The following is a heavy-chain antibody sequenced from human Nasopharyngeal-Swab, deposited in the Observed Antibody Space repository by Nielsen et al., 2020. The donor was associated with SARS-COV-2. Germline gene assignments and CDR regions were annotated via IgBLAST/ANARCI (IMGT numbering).Heavy chain of an antibody. CDR1: GLTFSDYY. CDR3: ARDRGGGWFGDAGFDP. CDR2: ISSSSSYT. Sequence: GGSLRLSCAASGLTFSDYYMSWIRQAPGKGLEWVSYISSSSSYTNYADSVKGRFTISRDNAKNSLYLQMNSLRAEDTAVYYCARDRGGGWFGDAGFDPWGQGTLFTVSS. J-gene: IGHJ5*02. D-gene: IGHD3-3*01. V-gene: IGHV3-11*06.